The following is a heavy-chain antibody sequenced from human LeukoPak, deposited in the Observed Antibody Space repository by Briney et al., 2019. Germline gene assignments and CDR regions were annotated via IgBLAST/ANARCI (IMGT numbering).Heavy chain of an antibody. CDR1: GYSISSGYY. V-gene: IGHV4-38-2*01. CDR2: IYHSGST. Sequence: SETLSLTCVVSGYSISSGYYWGWIRQPPGKGLEWIGSIYHSGSTYYNPSLKSRVTISVDTSKNQFSLKLSSVTAADTAVYYCARGGWSPPLYWGQGTLVTVSS. J-gene: IGHJ4*02. CDR3: ARGGWSPPLY. D-gene: IGHD3-3*01.